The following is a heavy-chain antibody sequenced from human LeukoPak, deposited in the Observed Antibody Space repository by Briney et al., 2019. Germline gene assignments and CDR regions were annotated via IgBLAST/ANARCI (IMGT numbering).Heavy chain of an antibody. CDR3: AREGEDTAMVKY. CDR1: GYTFTGYY. D-gene: IGHD5-18*01. Sequence: VASVKVSCKASGYTFTGYYMHWVRQAPGQGLEWMGWINPNSGGTNYAQKFQGWVTMTRDTSISTAYMELSRLRSDDTAVYYCAREGEDTAMVKYWGQGTLVTVSS. CDR2: INPNSGGT. V-gene: IGHV1-2*04. J-gene: IGHJ4*02.